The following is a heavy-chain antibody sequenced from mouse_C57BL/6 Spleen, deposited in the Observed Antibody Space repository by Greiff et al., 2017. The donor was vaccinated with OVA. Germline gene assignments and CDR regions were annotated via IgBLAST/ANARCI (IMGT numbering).Heavy chain of an antibody. CDR3: ARIYSNYLAWFAY. CDR2: ISTYYGDA. Sequence: VKRVESGPELVRPGVSVKISCKGSGYTFTDYAMHWVKQSHAKSLEWIGVISTYYGDASYNQKFKDKATMTVDKSSSTAYMALARLTSEDSAVYYCARIYSNYLAWFAYWGHGTLVTVAA. V-gene: IGHV1-67*01. CDR1: GYTFTDYA. J-gene: IGHJ3*01. D-gene: IGHD2-5*01.